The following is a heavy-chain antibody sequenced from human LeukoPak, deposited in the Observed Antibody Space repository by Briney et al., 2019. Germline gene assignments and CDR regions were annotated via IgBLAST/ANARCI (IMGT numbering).Heavy chain of an antibody. D-gene: IGHD2-8*01. Sequence: GGSLRLSCAVTGFTFSSYWMNWVRQAPGKGLEWVANIKQDGSEKNYVDSVKGRFTISRDNAKSSLFLQMNDLRAEDTAVYYCAKGGRGNGEVYWGQGTLVTVSS. CDR2: IKQDGSEK. J-gene: IGHJ4*02. V-gene: IGHV3-7*01. CDR1: GFTFSSYW. CDR3: AKGGRGNGEVY.